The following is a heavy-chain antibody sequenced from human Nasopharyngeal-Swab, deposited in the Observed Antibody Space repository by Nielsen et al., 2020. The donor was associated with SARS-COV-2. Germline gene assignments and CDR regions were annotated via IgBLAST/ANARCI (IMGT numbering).Heavy chain of an antibody. CDR3: ARLNNYDSGGYYYIDY. D-gene: IGHD3-22*01. J-gene: IGHJ4*02. CDR2: INHSGST. Sequence: WIRQPPGKGLEWIGEINHSGSTNYNPSLKSRVTISVDTSKNQFSLKLSSVTAADTAFYYCARLNNYDSGGYYYIDYWGQGTLVTVSS. V-gene: IGHV4-34*01.